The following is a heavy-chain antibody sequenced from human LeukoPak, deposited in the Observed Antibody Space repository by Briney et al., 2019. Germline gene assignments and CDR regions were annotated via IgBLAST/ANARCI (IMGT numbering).Heavy chain of an antibody. Sequence: SETLSLTCNVSGASVSSNYWSWIRQHPGKGLEWIGYIYHSGNTNYSPSLESRVTMSVDESNNQFSLRVHFVSAADTAVYYCASTRRAAVAGRFDSWGQGTLVTVSS. CDR1: GASVSSNY. J-gene: IGHJ4*02. D-gene: IGHD6-19*01. CDR2: IYHSGNT. V-gene: IGHV4-4*09. CDR3: ASTRRAAVAGRFDS.